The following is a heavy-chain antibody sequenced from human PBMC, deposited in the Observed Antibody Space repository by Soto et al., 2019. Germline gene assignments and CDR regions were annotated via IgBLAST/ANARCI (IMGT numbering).Heavy chain of an antibody. CDR3: ARGPPNLGYCSGGSCLLRGWFNP. Sequence: SETLSLTCAVYGGSFRGYYWSWIRQPPGKGLEWIGEINHSGSTNYNPSLKSRVTISVDTSKNQFSLKLSSVTAADTAVYYCARGPPNLGYCSGGSCLLRGWFNPWGQGTLVTVSS. V-gene: IGHV4-34*01. CDR2: INHSGST. CDR1: GGSFRGYY. D-gene: IGHD2-15*01. J-gene: IGHJ5*02.